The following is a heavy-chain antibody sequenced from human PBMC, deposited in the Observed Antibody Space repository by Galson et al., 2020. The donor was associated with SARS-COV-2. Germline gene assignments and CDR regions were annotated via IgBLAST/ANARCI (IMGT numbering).Heavy chain of an antibody. Sequence: SETLSLTCSVSGGSVSSGSFYWSWIRQPAGKGLEWIGCIYSSGNTNYNPSLMSRVTISIDTSKNQFSLKLSSVTAADTAVYFCARGVNYGSASPDYWGQGILVTVSS. J-gene: IGHJ4*02. V-gene: IGHV4-61*02. CDR1: GGSVSSGSFY. CDR2: IYSSGNT. D-gene: IGHD3-10*01. CDR3: ARGVNYGSASPDY.